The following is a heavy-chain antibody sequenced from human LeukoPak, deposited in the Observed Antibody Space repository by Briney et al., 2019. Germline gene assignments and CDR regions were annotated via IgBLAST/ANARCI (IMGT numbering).Heavy chain of an antibody. CDR1: GYSISSGYC. CDR3: ARVATTTNPPQRPFDY. D-gene: IGHD5-12*01. V-gene: IGHV4-38-2*01. CDR2: IYHSGST. Sequence: SETLSLTCAVSGYSISSGYCWGWIRQPPGKGLEWIGSIYHSGSTYYNPSLKSRVTISVDTSKNQFSPKLSSVTAADTAVYYCARVATTTNPPQRPFDYWGQGTLVTVSS. J-gene: IGHJ4*02.